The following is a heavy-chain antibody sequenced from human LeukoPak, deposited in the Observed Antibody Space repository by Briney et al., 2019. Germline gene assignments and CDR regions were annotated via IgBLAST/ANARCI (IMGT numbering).Heavy chain of an antibody. D-gene: IGHD4-23*01. CDR3: AREANGASSLDY. Sequence: VESLKLSWKGSGYSFTRYWIGWVRQMPGKGLEWMGIIYPGDSDTRYSPSFQGQVTISADKSISTAYLQWSSLKASDTAMYYCAREANGASSLDYWGQGTLVTVSS. J-gene: IGHJ4*02. CDR2: IYPGDSDT. CDR1: GYSFTRYW. V-gene: IGHV5-51*01.